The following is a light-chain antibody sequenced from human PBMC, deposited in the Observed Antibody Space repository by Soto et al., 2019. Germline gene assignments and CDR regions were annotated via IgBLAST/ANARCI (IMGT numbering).Light chain of an antibody. CDR3: ASWDDSLNGHV. Sequence: QYVLTQPPSSSGTPGQRVTVSCSGSISNIASNTVNWYQQLPGTAPKLLIYSNDQRPSGVPDRFSASKSGTSASLAISGLQSEDEADYYCASWDDSLNGHVFGTGTKVTVL. V-gene: IGLV1-44*01. CDR1: ISNIASNT. J-gene: IGLJ1*01. CDR2: SND.